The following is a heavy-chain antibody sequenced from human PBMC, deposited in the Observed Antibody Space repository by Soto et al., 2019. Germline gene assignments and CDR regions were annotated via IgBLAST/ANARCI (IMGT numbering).Heavy chain of an antibody. CDR3: AKSSKSPGIAAAGIFFDY. V-gene: IGHV3-23*01. J-gene: IGHJ4*02. Sequence: GGSLRLSCAASGFTFSSYAMSWVRQAPGKGLEWVSAISGSGGSTYYADPVKGRFTISRDNSKNTLYLQMNSLRAEDTAVYYCAKSSKSPGIAAAGIFFDYWGQGTLVTVSS. CDR1: GFTFSSYA. CDR2: ISGSGGST. D-gene: IGHD6-13*01.